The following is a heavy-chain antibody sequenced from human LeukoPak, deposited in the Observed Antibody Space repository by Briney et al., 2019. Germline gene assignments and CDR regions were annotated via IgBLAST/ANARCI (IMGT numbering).Heavy chain of an antibody. V-gene: IGHV3-23*01. CDR2: ISGSGGST. D-gene: IGHD4-17*01. J-gene: IGHJ4*02. CDR1: GFTFSSYA. Sequence: GGSLRLSCAASGFTFSSYAMSWVRQAPGKGLEWVSAISGSGGSTYYADSVKGRFTISRDNSKNTLYLQMNSLRAEDTAVYYCAKDLSDAGNYYGDSDYWGQGTLVTVSS. CDR3: AKDLSDAGNYYGDSDY.